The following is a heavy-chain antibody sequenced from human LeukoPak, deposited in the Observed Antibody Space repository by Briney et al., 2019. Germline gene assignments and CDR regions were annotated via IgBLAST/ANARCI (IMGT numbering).Heavy chain of an antibody. CDR2: IWYDGSNK. V-gene: IGHV3-33*01. D-gene: IGHD2-15*01. CDR1: GFTFSRYG. J-gene: IGHJ4*02. CDR3: AREIDCSGGACYSVLGY. Sequence: GGSLRLSCAASGFTFSRYGMNWVRQAPGKGLEWVANIWYDGSNKYYRDSLKGRFTISRDNAKNTLYLQMDSLRAEDTAAYYCAREIDCSGGACYSVLGYWGQGTLVIVSS.